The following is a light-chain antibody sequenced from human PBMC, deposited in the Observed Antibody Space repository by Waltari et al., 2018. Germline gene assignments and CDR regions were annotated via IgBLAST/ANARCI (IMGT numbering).Light chain of an antibody. J-gene: IGLJ1*01. V-gene: IGLV3-19*01. CDR3: NSRDSSGNLYV. Sequence: SSELTQDPAVSVALGQPVRITCQGDSLRSQYASWYQRKPGQAPVLVIYGKNNRPSGIPDRFSGSSSGDTASLTITGAQAEDEADYYCNSRDSSGNLYVFGTGTKVTVL. CDR2: GKN. CDR1: SLRSQY.